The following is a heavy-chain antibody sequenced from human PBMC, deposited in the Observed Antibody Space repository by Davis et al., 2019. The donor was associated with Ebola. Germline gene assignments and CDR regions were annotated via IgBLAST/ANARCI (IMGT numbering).Heavy chain of an antibody. D-gene: IGHD5-18*01. CDR2: INHSGST. Sequence: SETLSLTCAVYGGSFSGYYWSWIRQPPGKGLEWIGEINHSGSTNYNPSLKGRVTISVDTSKNQFSLKLSSVTAADTAVYYCASTYSYGPSSYYGMDVWGQGTTVTVSS. V-gene: IGHV4-34*01. J-gene: IGHJ6*02. CDR1: GGSFSGYY. CDR3: ASTYSYGPSSYYGMDV.